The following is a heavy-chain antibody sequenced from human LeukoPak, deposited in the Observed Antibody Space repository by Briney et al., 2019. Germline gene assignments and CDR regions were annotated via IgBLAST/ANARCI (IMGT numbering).Heavy chain of an antibody. J-gene: IGHJ5*02. V-gene: IGHV4-39*02. Sequence: SETLSLTCTVSGGSISSTSYFWGWIRQPPGKGLEWIGTIYYSGSTYYNPSLKSRVTMSVDTSRNQFSLKLSSVTAADTAVYYCARDLGSSWYWGWFDPWGQGTLVTVSS. CDR3: ARDLGSSWYWGWFDP. D-gene: IGHD6-13*01. CDR1: GGSISSTSYF. CDR2: IYYSGST.